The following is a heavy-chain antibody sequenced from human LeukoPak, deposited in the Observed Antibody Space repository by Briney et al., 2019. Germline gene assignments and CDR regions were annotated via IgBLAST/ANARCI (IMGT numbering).Heavy chain of an antibody. D-gene: IGHD6-13*01. CDR3: TRLFSESSSWALDY. CDR1: GFSFGDYA. Sequence: GGSLRLSCTASGFSFGDYAMSWVRQAPGKGLEWVGFIRSKLYGGTTQYAASVKGRFTISRDDSKSIAYLQMNSPKTEDTAVYYCTRLFSESSSWALDYWGQGSLVTVSS. J-gene: IGHJ4*02. V-gene: IGHV3-49*04. CDR2: IRSKLYGGTT.